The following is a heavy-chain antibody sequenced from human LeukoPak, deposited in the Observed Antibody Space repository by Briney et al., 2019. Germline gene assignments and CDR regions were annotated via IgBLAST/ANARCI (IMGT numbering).Heavy chain of an antibody. Sequence: GGSLRLSCAASGLPCESYSMTWVRQAPGKGLEWVSTISRTSNYIYTADSLKGRFTTSRDNAEKSLFLQMTNVKDDDTAAYYCVTKASVSGVKRYWGQGTLVTVSS. D-gene: IGHD3-10*01. V-gene: IGHV3-21*01. CDR3: VTKASVSGVKRY. CDR1: GLPCESYS. J-gene: IGHJ4*02. CDR2: ISRTSNYI.